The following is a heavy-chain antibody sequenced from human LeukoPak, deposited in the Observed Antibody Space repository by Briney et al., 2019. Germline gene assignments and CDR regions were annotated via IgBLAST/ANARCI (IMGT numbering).Heavy chain of an antibody. CDR3: VRREYDSSGYSYYFDY. CDR2: ISGSGGST. CDR1: GFTFSSYA. V-gene: IGHV3-23*01. D-gene: IGHD3-22*01. J-gene: IGHJ4*02. Sequence: GGSLRLSCAASGFTFSSYAMSWVRQAPGKGLEWVSAISGSGGSTYYADSVKGRFTISRDNSKNTLYLQMNSLRAEDTAVYYCVRREYDSSGYSYYFDYWGQGTLVTVSS.